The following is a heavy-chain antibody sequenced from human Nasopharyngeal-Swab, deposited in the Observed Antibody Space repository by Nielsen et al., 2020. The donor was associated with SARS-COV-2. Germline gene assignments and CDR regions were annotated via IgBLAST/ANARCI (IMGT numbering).Heavy chain of an antibody. CDR2: ISSSSSYI. J-gene: IGHJ6*03. CDR3: ARVHCSRSSCSAPDYYYYYMDV. CDR1: GFTLSSYS. V-gene: IGHV3-21*01. D-gene: IGHD2-2*01. Sequence: GGSLRLSCVASGFTLSSYSMNWVRQAPGKGLEWVSSISSSSSYIFYADSVKGRFSISRDNAKNSLYLQMNSLRVEDTAVYYCARVHCSRSSCSAPDYYYYYMDVWGKGTTVTVSS.